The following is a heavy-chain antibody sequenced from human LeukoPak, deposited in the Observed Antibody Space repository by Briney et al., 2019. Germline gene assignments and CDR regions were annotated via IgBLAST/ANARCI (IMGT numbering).Heavy chain of an antibody. CDR2: IIPIFGTA. Sequence: SVKVSCKASGGTFSSYAISWVRQAPGQGHEWMGRIIPIFGTANYAQKFQGRVTITTDESTSTAYMELSSLRSEDTAVYYCARDQGYSSGWSLGYWGQGTLVTVSS. CDR1: GGTFSSYA. CDR3: ARDQGYSSGWSLGY. D-gene: IGHD6-19*01. V-gene: IGHV1-69*05. J-gene: IGHJ4*02.